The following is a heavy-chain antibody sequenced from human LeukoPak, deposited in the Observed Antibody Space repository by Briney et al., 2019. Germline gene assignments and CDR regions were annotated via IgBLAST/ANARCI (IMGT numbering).Heavy chain of an antibody. CDR1: GGTFSSYA. J-gene: IGHJ4*02. CDR2: INPNSGGT. CDR3: ARENCTNGVCYKQLDY. Sequence: ASVKVSCKASGGTFSSYAISWVRQAPGQGLEWMGWINPNSGGTNYAQKFQGRVTMTRDTSISTAYMELSRLRSDDTAVYYCARENCTNGVCYKQLDYXGQGTLVTVS. D-gene: IGHD2-8*01. V-gene: IGHV1-2*02.